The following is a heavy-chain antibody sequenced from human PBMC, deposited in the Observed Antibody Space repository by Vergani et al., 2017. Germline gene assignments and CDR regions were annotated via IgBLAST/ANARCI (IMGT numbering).Heavy chain of an antibody. CDR2: IYHSGST. J-gene: IGHJ4*02. D-gene: IGHD6-19*01. V-gene: IGHV4-4*03. CDR1: GGSISSSNW. Sequence: QVQLQESGPGLVKPPGTLSLTCAVSGGSISSSNWWSWVRQPPGKGLEWIGEIYHSGSTNYNPSLKSRVTISVDKSKNQFSLKLNSVTAADTAVYYCASQSRHDGSGWPLDSWGQGTLVTVSS. CDR3: ASQSRHDGSGWPLDS.